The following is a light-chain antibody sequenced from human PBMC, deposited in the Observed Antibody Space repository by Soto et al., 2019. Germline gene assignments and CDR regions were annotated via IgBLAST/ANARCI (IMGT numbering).Light chain of an antibody. CDR2: EVS. CDR3: SSYAGSNSVV. Sequence: QSVLTQPPSASGSPGQSVTISCTGTSSDVGGYNYVSWYQQHPGKAPKLMIYEVSKRPSGVPDRFSGSKSGNTASLTVSGLQAEDAADYYCSSYAGSNSVVLGGGTQLTVL. J-gene: IGLJ2*01. V-gene: IGLV2-8*01. CDR1: SSDVGGYNY.